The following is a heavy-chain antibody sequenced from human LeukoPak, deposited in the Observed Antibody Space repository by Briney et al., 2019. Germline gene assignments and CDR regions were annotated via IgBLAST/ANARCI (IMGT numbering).Heavy chain of an antibody. D-gene: IGHD5-12*01. CDR3: TTGGYGGQFDY. Sequence: GGSLRLSCAASGFAFSNAWMSWVRQAPGKGLEWVGRIKSKTDGGTTDYAAPVKGRFAISRDDSKNTLYLQMNSLKTEDTAVYYCTTGGYGGQFDYWGQGTLVTVSS. J-gene: IGHJ4*02. CDR2: IKSKTDGGTT. CDR1: GFAFSNAW. V-gene: IGHV3-15*01.